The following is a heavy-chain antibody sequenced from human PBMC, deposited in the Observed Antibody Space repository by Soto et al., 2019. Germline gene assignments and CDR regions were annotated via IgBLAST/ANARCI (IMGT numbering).Heavy chain of an antibody. CDR2: SRNKANSFST. V-gene: IGHV3-72*01. CDR3: TIIAYNSRPGAH. J-gene: IGHJ4*02. Sequence: PGGSLRLSGEVSVFTFSEHYIDRLRHDQGKGLEWVGRSRNKANSFSTAYAPSVKGRFTISRDDSKSSLYLQMNSLKTDDTAVYYCTIIAYNSRPGAHWGQGTL. CDR1: VFTFSEHY. D-gene: IGHD1-1*01.